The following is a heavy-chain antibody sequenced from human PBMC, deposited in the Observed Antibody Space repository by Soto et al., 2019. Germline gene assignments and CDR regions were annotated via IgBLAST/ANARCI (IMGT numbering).Heavy chain of an antibody. D-gene: IGHD3-22*01. V-gene: IGHV3-64D*06. Sequence: PGGALRVSCSASGFTFSIYAMHWVRQAPWKGLEYVSSISTNGGSTHYADSVKGRFTISRDNSKNTQYLQMSSLRADDTAVYYCVKGEYYYDSSGYYPFDYWGQGT. CDR2: ISTNGGST. CDR1: GFTFSIYA. CDR3: VKGEYYYDSSGYYPFDY. J-gene: IGHJ4*02.